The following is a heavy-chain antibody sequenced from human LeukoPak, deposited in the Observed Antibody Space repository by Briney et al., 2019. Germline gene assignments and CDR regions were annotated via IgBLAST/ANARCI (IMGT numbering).Heavy chain of an antibody. Sequence: SETLSLTCAVYGGSFSGYYWSWIRQPPGKGLEWIGEINHSGSTNYNPSLKSRVTISVDTSKNQFSLKLSSVTAADTAVYYCASLRTTVSTDPYCFDYWGQGTLVTVSS. J-gene: IGHJ4*02. V-gene: IGHV4-34*01. CDR1: GGSFSGYY. CDR2: INHSGST. CDR3: ASLRTTVSTDPYCFDY. D-gene: IGHD4-17*01.